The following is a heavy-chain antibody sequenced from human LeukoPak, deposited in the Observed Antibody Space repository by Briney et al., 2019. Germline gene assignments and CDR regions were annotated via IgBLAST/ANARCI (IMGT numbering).Heavy chain of an antibody. CDR1: GGSISSYY. CDR3: ARDIDGGYFDY. D-gene: IGHD4-23*01. CDR2: MDYSGGT. V-gene: IGHV4-59*01. Sequence: SETLSLTCTVSGGSISSYYWSWIRQPPGKGLEWVGYMDYSGGTNYNPSLKGRVTISGDRAKNQFSLKVSSVTAADTAVYYCARDIDGGYFDYWGQGTLVTVSS. J-gene: IGHJ4*02.